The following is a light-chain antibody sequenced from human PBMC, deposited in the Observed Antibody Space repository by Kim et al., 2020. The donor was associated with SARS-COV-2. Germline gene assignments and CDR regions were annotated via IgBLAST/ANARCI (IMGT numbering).Light chain of an antibody. J-gene: IGLJ2*01. V-gene: IGLV2-8*01. CDR2: EVR. CDR3: SSYADSNNLV. Sequence: GQSVTISCTGTSSDVGGYNNVSWYQQHPGKAPKLMIYEVRQRPSGVPDRFSGSKSGNTASLTVSGLQAEDEADYYCSSYADSNNLVFGGGTQLTVL. CDR1: SSDVGGYNN.